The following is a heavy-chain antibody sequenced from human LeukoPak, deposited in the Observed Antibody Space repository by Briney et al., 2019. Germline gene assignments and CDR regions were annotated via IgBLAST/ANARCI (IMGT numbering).Heavy chain of an antibody. CDR2: IRTSGST. CDR1: GGSISDYY. J-gene: IGHJ3*02. V-gene: IGHV4-4*09. CDR3: ARPHSSTDFYAFDI. Sequence: SETLSLTCTVSGGSISDYYWSWFRQPPGTGLEWIGYIRTSGSTNYSPSLASRVTMSVDTSKNQISLKLRSVTAADTAVYYCARPHSSTDFYAFDIWGQGTMVTVSS. D-gene: IGHD2-2*01.